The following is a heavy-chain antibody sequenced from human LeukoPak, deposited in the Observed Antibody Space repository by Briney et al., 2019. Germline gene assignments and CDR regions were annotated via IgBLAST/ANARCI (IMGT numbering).Heavy chain of an antibody. V-gene: IGHV3-30*18. D-gene: IGHD5-24*01. J-gene: IGHJ4*02. Sequence: GRSLRLSCAASGFTFSSYGMHWVRQAPGKGLEWVVVISYDGSNKYYADSVKGRFTISRDNSKNTLYLQMNSLRAEDTAVYYCAKDQGDGYNLFDYWGQGTLVTVSS. CDR1: GFTFSSYG. CDR2: ISYDGSNK. CDR3: AKDQGDGYNLFDY.